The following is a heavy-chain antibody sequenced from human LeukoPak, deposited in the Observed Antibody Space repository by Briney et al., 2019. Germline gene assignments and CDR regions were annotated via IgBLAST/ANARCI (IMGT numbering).Heavy chain of an antibody. J-gene: IGHJ5*02. CDR2: ISGSGGST. D-gene: IGHD3-22*01. CDR1: GFTFSSYA. CDR3: AKVQRGITMIVVVTNGYNWFDP. Sequence: GGSLRLSCAASGFTFSSYAMSWVRQAPGKGLEWVSAISGSGGSTYYADSVKGRFTNSRDNSKNTLYLQMNSLRAEDTAVYYCAKVQRGITMIVVVTNGYNWFDPWGQGTLVTVSS. V-gene: IGHV3-23*01.